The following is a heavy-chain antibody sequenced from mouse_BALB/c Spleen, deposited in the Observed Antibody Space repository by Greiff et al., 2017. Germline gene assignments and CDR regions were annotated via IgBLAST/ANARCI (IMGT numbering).Heavy chain of an antibody. CDR3: ARGITTVVHYYAMDY. V-gene: IGHV1S34*01. CDR2: ISCYNGAT. J-gene: IGHJ4*01. D-gene: IGHD1-1*01. CDR1: GYSFTGYY. Sequence: LVKTGASVKISCKASGYSFTGYYMHWVKQSHGKSLEWIGYISCYNGATSYNQKFKGKATFTVDTSSSTAYMQFNSLTSEDSAVYYCARGITTVVHYYAMDYWGQGTSVTVSS.